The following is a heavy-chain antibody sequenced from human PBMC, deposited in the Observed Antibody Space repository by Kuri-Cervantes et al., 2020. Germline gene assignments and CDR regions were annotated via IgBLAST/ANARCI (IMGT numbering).Heavy chain of an antibody. CDR2: IYYSGST. D-gene: IGHD3-10*01. CDR1: GGSISSYY. Sequence: SETLSLTCTVSGGSISSYYWSWIRQPPGKGLEWIGYIYYSGSTNYNPSLKSRVTISVDTSKNQFSLKLSSVTAADTAVYYCARVVGSGSYYPLYWGQGTLVTVSS. CDR3: ARVVGSGSYYPLY. V-gene: IGHV4-59*01. J-gene: IGHJ4*02.